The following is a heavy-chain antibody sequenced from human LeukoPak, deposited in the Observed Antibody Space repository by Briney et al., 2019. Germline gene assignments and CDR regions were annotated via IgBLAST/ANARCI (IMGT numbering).Heavy chain of an antibody. CDR1: GYTFTGYY. V-gene: IGHV1-2*06. D-gene: IGHD5-18*01. CDR3: ARDRSGYSYGEPLDH. CDR2: NNPNTDGK. J-gene: IGHJ4*02. Sequence: ASLKVSCKASGYTFTGYYLHWVRQAPGEGLEWLGRNNPNTDGKDDVRKFQGRVTMTRDTSINTAYMELGRLRPDDTAVYYCARDRSGYSYGEPLDHWGQGTLVIVSS.